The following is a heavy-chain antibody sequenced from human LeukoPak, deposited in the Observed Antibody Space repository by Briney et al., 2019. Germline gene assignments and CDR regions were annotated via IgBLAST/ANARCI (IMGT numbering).Heavy chain of an antibody. Sequence: SVKVSCKASGGTFSNYAFNWVRQAPGQGLEWMGGIIPIFGTANYAQKFQGRVTITADESTSTAYMELSSLRSEDTAVYYCARDPYYYGSGSNCWGQGTLVTVSS. V-gene: IGHV1-69*13. J-gene: IGHJ4*02. D-gene: IGHD3-10*01. CDR2: IIPIFGTA. CDR1: GGTFSNYA. CDR3: ARDPYYYGSGSNC.